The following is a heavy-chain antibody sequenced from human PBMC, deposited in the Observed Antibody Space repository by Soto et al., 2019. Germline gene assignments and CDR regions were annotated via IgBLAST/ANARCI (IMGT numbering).Heavy chain of an antibody. CDR2: IYYSGST. V-gene: IGHV4-59*01. Sequence: SETLSLTCTVSGGSISSYYWSWIRQPPGKGLEWIGYIYYSGSTNYNPSLKSRVTISVDTSKNQFSLKLSSVTAADTAGYYCAREAEIFDYWGQGTLVTVSS. CDR3: AREAEIFDY. D-gene: IGHD6-19*01. J-gene: IGHJ4*02. CDR1: GGSISSYY.